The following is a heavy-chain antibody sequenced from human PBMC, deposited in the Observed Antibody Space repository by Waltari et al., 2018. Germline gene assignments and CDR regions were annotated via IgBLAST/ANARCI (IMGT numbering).Heavy chain of an antibody. V-gene: IGHV4-39*07. J-gene: IGHJ6*03. CDR3: ARDIFAVDFQSYYMDV. Sequence: QLQLQESGPGLVKPSETLSLTCTVSGCSISSGSYYWGWIRQPPGRGLEWIGSIYYSGSTYSNPSLKSRVTISVDTSKNQFYLKLTSVTAADTAVYYCARDIFAVDFQSYYMDVWGKGTTVTISS. D-gene: IGHD3-3*01. CDR2: IYYSGST. CDR1: GCSISSGSYY.